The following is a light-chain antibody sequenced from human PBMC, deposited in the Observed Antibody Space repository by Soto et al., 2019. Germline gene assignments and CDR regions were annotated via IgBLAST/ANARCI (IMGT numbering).Light chain of an antibody. Sequence: DVQMTQSPSTLSASVGDRVTVTCRASQSVNRWLAWYQQKPGKVPKLLIYQASSLETGVPSRSSGDGSGTEFSLTIGSLQPDDFATYYCQQYNSYPRAFGQGTKVEI. CDR3: QQYNSYPRA. V-gene: IGKV1-5*03. CDR1: QSVNRW. CDR2: QAS. J-gene: IGKJ1*01.